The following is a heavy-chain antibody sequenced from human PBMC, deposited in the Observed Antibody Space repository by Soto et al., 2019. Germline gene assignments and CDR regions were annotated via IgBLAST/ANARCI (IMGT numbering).Heavy chain of an antibody. CDR3: GSTGSGYYYFAP. D-gene: IGHD3-3*01. CDR2: ISYDGNNR. J-gene: IGHJ4*02. Sequence: QVQLVESGGGVVQPGGSLRLSCAASGFTFSSYGMHWVRQAPGKGLEWVAVISYDGNNRYYGDSVKGRFTISRDNSKNTLYLQMNSLRAEDTAVYYCGSTGSGYYYFAPGGQGTLAPVS. CDR1: GFTFSSYG. V-gene: IGHV3-30*03.